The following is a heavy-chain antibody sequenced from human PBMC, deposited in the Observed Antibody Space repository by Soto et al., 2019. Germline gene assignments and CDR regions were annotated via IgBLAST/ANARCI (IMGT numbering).Heavy chain of an antibody. Sequence: PSETLSLTCTVSGGSISSSSYYWGWIRQPPGKGLEWIGSIYYTGSAYYNPALKSRVTISVDTSKNQFSLKMDSVTAADTAVYFCARPLLGATILSGFDSWGRGILVTVSS. CDR3: ARPLLGATILSGFDS. D-gene: IGHD5-12*01. CDR2: IYYTGSA. V-gene: IGHV4-39*01. CDR1: GGSISSSSYY. J-gene: IGHJ4*02.